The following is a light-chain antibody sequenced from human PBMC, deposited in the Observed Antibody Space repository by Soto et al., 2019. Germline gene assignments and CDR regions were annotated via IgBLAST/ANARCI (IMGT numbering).Light chain of an antibody. V-gene: IGKV2-30*02. CDR1: QSLVHSDGIAY. J-gene: IGKJ5*01. CDR3: MQGTHWPIT. Sequence: DVVMTQSPLSLPVTLGQPASISCRSNQSLVHSDGIAYFSWFQQRPGRSPRLXIYEVSNRDSGVPARFSGSGSGTDFALKISRGEAEDVGVYYCMQGTHWPITFGQGTRLEIK. CDR2: EVS.